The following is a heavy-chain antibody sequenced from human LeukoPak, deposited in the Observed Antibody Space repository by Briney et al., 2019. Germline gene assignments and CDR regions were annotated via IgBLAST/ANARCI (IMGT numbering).Heavy chain of an antibody. V-gene: IGHV3-48*01. CDR1: GFTFSSYS. J-gene: IGHJ4*02. Sequence: GGSLRLSCAASGFTFSSYSMNWVRQAPGKGLEGVSYISSSSSTIYYADSVKGRFTISRDNAKNSLYLQMNSLRAEDTAVYYCARDAYVWGSYRYDYWGQGTLVTVSS. D-gene: IGHD3-16*02. CDR2: ISSSSSTI. CDR3: ARDAYVWGSYRYDY.